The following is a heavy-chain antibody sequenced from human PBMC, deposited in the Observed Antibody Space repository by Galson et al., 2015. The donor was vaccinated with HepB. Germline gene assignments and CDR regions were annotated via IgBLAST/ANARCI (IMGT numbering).Heavy chain of an antibody. CDR3: TALVPAAMLLDP. CDR1: GFTFSNAW. J-gene: IGHJ5*02. Sequence: SLRLSCAASGFTFSNAWMSWVRQAPGKGLEWVGRIKSKTDGGTTDYAAPVKGRFTISRDDSKNTLYLQMNSLKTEDTAVYYCTALVPAAMLLDPWGQGTLVTVSS. D-gene: IGHD2-2*01. V-gene: IGHV3-15*01. CDR2: IKSKTDGGTT.